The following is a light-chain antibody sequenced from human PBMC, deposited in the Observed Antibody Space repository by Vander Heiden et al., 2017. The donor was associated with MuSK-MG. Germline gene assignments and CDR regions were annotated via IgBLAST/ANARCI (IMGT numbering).Light chain of an antibody. Sequence: DVVMTQSPLSLPVALGQPAYISRRASQSLLYSDGNSHLTWFPQRPGHSPRRLTPTVSSRDSGVPDRCSGSGSGTDFTLKSSRVEAEDVGVYYRMQGTHWPPTFGQGTKVEIK. V-gene: IGKV2-30*01. J-gene: IGKJ1*01. CDR3: MQGTHWPPT. CDR1: QSLLYSDGNSH. CDR2: TVS.